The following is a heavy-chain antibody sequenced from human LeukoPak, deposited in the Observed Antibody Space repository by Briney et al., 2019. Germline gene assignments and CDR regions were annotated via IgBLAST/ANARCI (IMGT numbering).Heavy chain of an antibody. Sequence: GWPLRLSCVASGIIFSSYGMHWVRQAAGKGLEWVAFIRYDGSNKYYTDSVKGRFTISRDNSKNTLYLQMNSLRDEDTAVYYCAKVGSGWYGVDYWGQGTLVTVSS. D-gene: IGHD6-19*01. J-gene: IGHJ4*02. CDR3: AKVGSGWYGVDY. CDR2: IRYDGSNK. CDR1: GIIFSSYG. V-gene: IGHV3-30*02.